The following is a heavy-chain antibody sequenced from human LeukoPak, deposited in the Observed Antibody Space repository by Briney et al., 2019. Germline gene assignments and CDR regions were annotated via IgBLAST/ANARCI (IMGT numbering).Heavy chain of an antibody. J-gene: IGHJ4*02. CDR2: INHSGST. CDR3: ARDVLSPGSGSYYFDC. D-gene: IGHD3-10*01. CDR1: GGSFSGYY. V-gene: IGHV4-34*01. Sequence: SETLSLTCAVYGGSFSGYYWSWIRQPPGKGLEWIGEINHSGSTNYNPSLKSRVTISVDTSKNQFSLKLSSVTAADTAVYYCARDVLSPGSGSYYFDCWGQGTLVTVSS.